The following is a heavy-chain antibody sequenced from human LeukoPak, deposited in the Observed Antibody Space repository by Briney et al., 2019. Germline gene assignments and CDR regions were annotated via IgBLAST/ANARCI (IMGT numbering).Heavy chain of an antibody. J-gene: IGHJ4*02. Sequence: GGSLRLSCAASGFTFDDYGMSWVRQAPGKGLEWVSGINWNGGSTGYADSVKGRFTISRDNAKNSLYLQMNSLGAEDTALYYCARSGYCSGGSCYSGAPIPDYWGQGTLVTVSS. CDR1: GFTFDDYG. D-gene: IGHD2-15*01. CDR3: ARSGYCSGGSCYSGAPIPDY. V-gene: IGHV3-20*04. CDR2: INWNGGST.